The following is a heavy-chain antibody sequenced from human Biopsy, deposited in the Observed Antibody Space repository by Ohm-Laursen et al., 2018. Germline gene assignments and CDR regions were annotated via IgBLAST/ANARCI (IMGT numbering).Heavy chain of an antibody. CDR2: INPSGSTT. J-gene: IGHJ4*02. Sequence: SVKASCKASGYSFTSYCMHWVRQAPGQGLEWMGMINPSGSTTSYPQIFQGRVTMTRDTSKSTVYMELSSLRSADTAVYFCARNTGWYGDLYYFDYWGQGTLVTVSS. V-gene: IGHV1-46*01. CDR3: ARNTGWYGDLYYFDY. CDR1: GYSFTSYC. D-gene: IGHD6-19*01.